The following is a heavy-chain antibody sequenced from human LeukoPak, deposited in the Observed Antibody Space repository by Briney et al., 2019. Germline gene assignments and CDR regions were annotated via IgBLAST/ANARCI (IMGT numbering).Heavy chain of an antibody. Sequence: PSETLSLTCTVSGGSISSGDYYWSWIRQPPGKSLEWIGYIYYSGSTYYNPSLKSRVTISVDTSKNQFSLKLSSVTAADTAVYYCARVRAVAGRGFDYWGQGTLVTVSS. V-gene: IGHV4-30-4*08. D-gene: IGHD6-19*01. CDR3: ARVRAVAGRGFDY. J-gene: IGHJ4*02. CDR1: GGSISSGDYY. CDR2: IYYSGST.